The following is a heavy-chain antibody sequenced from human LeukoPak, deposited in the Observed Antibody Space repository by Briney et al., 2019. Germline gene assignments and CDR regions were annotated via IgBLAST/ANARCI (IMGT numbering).Heavy chain of an antibody. J-gene: IGHJ6*02. CDR1: GFTFSSYE. CDR3: ARDGFRYYYGSGSYYKSYYYYGMDV. CDR2: ISSSGSTI. Sequence: GGSLRLSCAASGFTFSSYEMNWVREAPGKGLDWVSYISSSGSTINYADPVKGRFTISRDNAKNSLYLQMNSLRAEDTAVYYCARDGFRYYYGSGSYYKSYYYYGMDVWGQGTTVTVSS. D-gene: IGHD3-10*01. V-gene: IGHV3-48*03.